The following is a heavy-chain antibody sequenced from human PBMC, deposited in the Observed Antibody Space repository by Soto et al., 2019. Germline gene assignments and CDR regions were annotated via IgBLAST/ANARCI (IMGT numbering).Heavy chain of an antibody. CDR1: GYTFTSYA. CDR3: ARERRIVVENWFDP. J-gene: IGHJ5*02. V-gene: IGHV1-3*01. D-gene: IGHD2-2*01. CDR2: INAGNGNT. Sequence: VKVSCKASGYTFTSYAMHWVRQAPGQRLEWMGWINAGNGNTKYSQKFQGRVTITRDTSASTAYMELSSLRSEDTAVYYCARERRIVVENWFDPWGQGTLVTVSS.